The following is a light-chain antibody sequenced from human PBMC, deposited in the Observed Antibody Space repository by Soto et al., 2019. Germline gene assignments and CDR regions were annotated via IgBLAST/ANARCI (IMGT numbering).Light chain of an antibody. CDR3: GTWDSSLRGV. CDR1: SSNIGNNY. V-gene: IGLV1-51*01. J-gene: IGLJ1*01. CDR2: DNN. Sequence: QSVLTQSPSVSAAPGQKVTISCSGSSSNIGNNYVSWYQQLPGTAPKLLIYDNNKRPSEIPDRFSGSKSGTSATLGITGLQTGDEADYYCGTWDSSLRGVFGTGTKLTVL.